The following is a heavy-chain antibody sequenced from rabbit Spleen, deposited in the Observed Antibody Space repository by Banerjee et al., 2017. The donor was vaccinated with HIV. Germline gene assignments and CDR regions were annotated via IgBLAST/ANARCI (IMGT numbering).Heavy chain of an antibody. V-gene: IGHV1S43*01. Sequence: QEQLEESGGGLVKPEGSLTLTCTASGFSFSSDYWTCWVRQAPGKGLEWIACIASRSGGTYYATWAKGRFTISKSTSLNTVDLKMTSLTGADTATYFCGREKYGGSTSFFDLWGPGTLVTVS. CDR3: GREKYGGSTSFFDL. CDR2: IASRSGGT. CDR1: GFSFSSDYW. D-gene: IGHD4-2*01. J-gene: IGHJ4*01.